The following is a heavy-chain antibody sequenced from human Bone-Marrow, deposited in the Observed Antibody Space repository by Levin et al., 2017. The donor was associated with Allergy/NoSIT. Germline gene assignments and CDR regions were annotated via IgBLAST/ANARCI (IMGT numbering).Heavy chain of an antibody. CDR1: GDSVISGHYY. CDR2: SYYSGTA. D-gene: IGHD2-8*02. CDR3: ARVRNAGGRGWFDS. Sequence: SQTLSLTCTVSGDSVISGHYYWSWIRQSPGKGLEWIGHSYYSGTAYYNPSLKSRLTISVDTSQNQFSLNLNSVTAADTAVYYCARVRNAGGRGWFDSWGQGTLVTVSS. V-gene: IGHV4-31*03. J-gene: IGHJ5*01.